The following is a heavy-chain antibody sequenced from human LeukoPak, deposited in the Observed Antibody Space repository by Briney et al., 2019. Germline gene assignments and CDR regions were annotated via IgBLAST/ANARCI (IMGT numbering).Heavy chain of an antibody. CDR3: SRDQSPANCSGTSCYRGRYWYFDL. J-gene: IGHJ2*01. CDR1: GFTFGDYS. V-gene: IGHV3-49*04. CDR2: IRTKAYGATT. D-gene: IGHD2-2*02. Sequence: GGSLRLSCTASGFTFGDYSMSWVRQAPGKGLEWVGFIRTKAYGATTDYAASVKGRFTVSRDDSKSIAYLQMNSLKTEDTAVYFCSRDQSPANCSGTSCYRGRYWYFDLWGRGTLVTVSS.